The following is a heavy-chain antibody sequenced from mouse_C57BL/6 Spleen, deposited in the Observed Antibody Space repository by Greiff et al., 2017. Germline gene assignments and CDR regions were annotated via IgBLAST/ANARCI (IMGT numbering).Heavy chain of an antibody. J-gene: IGHJ4*01. CDR3: ARYSSGAMDY. CDR1: GYTFTNYW. Sequence: QVQLQQSGAELVRPGTSVKMSCKASGYTFTNYWIGWAKQRPGHGLEWIGDIYPGGGYTNYNEKFKGKGTLTADKSSSTAYLQFSSLTSEDSAIYYCARYSSGAMDYWGQGTSVTVSS. CDR2: IYPGGGYT. D-gene: IGHD3-2*02. V-gene: IGHV1-63*01.